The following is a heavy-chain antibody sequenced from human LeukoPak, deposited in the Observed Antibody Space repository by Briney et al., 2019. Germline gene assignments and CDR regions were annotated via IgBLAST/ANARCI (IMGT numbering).Heavy chain of an antibody. V-gene: IGHV3-21*06. J-gene: IGHJ4*02. CDR1: GFTFSTFA. D-gene: IGHD3-10*01. CDR2: ITGSGPYM. Sequence: GGSLRLSCAASGFTFSTFAMHWVRLSPGKGLEWVSSITGSGPYMLYADSVKHRFTISRDNTKNLLYLGMNSLRAEDTAMYFCVRDVGAVRGEVYFDYWGQGTLVTVSS. CDR3: VRDVGAVRGEVYFDY.